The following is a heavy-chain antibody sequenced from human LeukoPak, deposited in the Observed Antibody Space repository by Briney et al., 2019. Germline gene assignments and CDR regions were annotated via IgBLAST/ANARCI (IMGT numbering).Heavy chain of an antibody. CDR1: GGSISSYY. J-gene: IGHJ6*03. Sequence: PSETLSLTCTVSGGSISSYYWSWLRQPAGKGLEWIGRIYTSGSTNYNPSLKSRVTMSVDTSKNQFSLKLSSVTAADTAVHYCARDAIPTFSGYYYYYYMDVWGTGTTVTVSS. V-gene: IGHV4-4*07. CDR3: ARDAIPTFSGYYYYYYMDV. D-gene: IGHD2/OR15-2a*01. CDR2: IYTSGST.